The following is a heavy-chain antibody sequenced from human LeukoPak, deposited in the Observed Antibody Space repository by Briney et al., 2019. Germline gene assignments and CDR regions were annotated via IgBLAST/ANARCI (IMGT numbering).Heavy chain of an antibody. J-gene: IGHJ4*02. D-gene: IGHD4-17*01. CDR1: GFTFSNYS. Sequence: ASVRLSCAASGFTFSNYSMSWVRQAPGKGLEWVSTISATGGTTYYADSVKGRFTMSRDNSKNTLFLQFNSLRADDTAVYYCAKGRGTTVTAAANYWGQGTLVTVSS. CDR3: AKGRGTTVTAAANY. V-gene: IGHV3-23*01. CDR2: ISATGGTT.